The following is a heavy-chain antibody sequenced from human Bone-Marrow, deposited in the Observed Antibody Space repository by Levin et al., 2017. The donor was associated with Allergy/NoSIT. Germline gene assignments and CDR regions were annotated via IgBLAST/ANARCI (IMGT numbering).Heavy chain of an antibody. CDR2: ISPRGSTI. V-gene: IGHV3-11*01. CDR3: ARETRGFSEWPHRPFDD. CDR1: GFSISDYY. Sequence: GGSLRLSCAASGFSISDYYMNWIRQAPGRGLEWISNISPRGSTIYYADSVKGRFTISRDNSRNSLFLQMNDLRADDTAVYYCARETRGFSEWPHRPFDDWGEGTLHTVSS. D-gene: IGHD3-3*01. J-gene: IGHJ4*02.